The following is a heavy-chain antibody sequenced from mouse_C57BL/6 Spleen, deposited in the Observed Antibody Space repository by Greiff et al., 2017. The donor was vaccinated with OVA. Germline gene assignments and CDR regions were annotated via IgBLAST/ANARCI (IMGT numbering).Heavy chain of an antibody. J-gene: IGHJ2*01. CDR2: ISNLAYSI. V-gene: IGHV5-15*01. Sequence: EVKLMESGGGLVQPGGSLKLSCAASGFTFSDYGMAWVRQAPRKGPGWVAFISNLAYSIYYADTVTGRFTISRENAKNTLYLEMSSLRSEDTAMYYCAREGSGYFDYWGQGTTLTVSS. CDR1: GFTFSDYG. CDR3: AREGSGYFDY.